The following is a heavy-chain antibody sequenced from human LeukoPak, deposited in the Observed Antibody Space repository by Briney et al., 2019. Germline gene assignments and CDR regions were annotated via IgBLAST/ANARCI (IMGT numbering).Heavy chain of an antibody. CDR2: IHTSGST. CDR3: ARDRYYYDSSGFYYFDY. V-gene: IGHV4-4*07. D-gene: IGHD3-22*01. CDR1: GVSISSYY. J-gene: IGHJ4*02. Sequence: SETLSLTCTVSGVSISSYYRSWIRQPAGKGLEWIGRIHTSGSTNYNPSLKSRVTMSVDTSKNQFSLKLSSVTVADTAVYYCARDRYYYDSSGFYYFDYWGQGTLVTVSS.